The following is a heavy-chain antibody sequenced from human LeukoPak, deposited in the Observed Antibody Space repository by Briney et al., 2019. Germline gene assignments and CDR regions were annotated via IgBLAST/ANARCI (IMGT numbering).Heavy chain of an antibody. J-gene: IGHJ4*02. Sequence: SETLSLTCTVSGYSINSGYYWGWVRQPPGKGLEWIGSVSHSGYTYSNPSLKSRVTISVETSKEQFSLDLSFVTAADTAVYYCARDSLAVAGTELDYWGQGTLVTVSS. CDR2: VSHSGYT. D-gene: IGHD6-19*01. V-gene: IGHV4-38-2*02. CDR3: ARDSLAVAGTELDY. CDR1: GYSINSGYY.